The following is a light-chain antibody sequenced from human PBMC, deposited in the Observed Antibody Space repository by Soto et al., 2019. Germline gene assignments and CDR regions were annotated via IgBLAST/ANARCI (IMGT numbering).Light chain of an antibody. V-gene: IGKV3D-11*01. J-gene: IGKJ4*01. CDR1: QGVNNY. Sequence: EIVLTQSPATLALSPGERATLSCRASQGVNNYLAWYQQRPGQAPRLLIYDASKRATGIPARFSGSGPGPDFSLTISSLEPEDFAVYYCQQHSNWHELTFGGGTKVEIK. CDR3: QQHSNWHELT. CDR2: DAS.